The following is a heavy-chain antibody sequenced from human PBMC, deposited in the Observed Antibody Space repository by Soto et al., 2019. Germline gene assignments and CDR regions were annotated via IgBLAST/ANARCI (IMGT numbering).Heavy chain of an antibody. J-gene: IGHJ3*02. CDR1: GFPFSSYS. D-gene: IGHD5-12*01. CDR3: ARVIVATWYAFDI. Sequence: GGSLRLSCAASGFPFSSYSMNWVRQAPGKGLEWVSYISSSSSTIYYADSVKGRFTISRDNAKNSLYLQMNSLRAEDTAVYYCARVIVATWYAFDIWGQGTMVTVSS. CDR2: ISSSSSTI. V-gene: IGHV3-48*01.